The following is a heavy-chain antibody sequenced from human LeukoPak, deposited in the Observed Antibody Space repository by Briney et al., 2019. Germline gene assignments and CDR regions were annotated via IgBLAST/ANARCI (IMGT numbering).Heavy chain of an antibody. J-gene: IGHJ4*02. D-gene: IGHD4-17*01. CDR3: ARSPMTTVTILDY. Sequence: GASVKVSCKASGGTFNSYAISWVRQAPGQGLEWMGGIIPIFGTTNYAQKFQGRVTITADKSTSTAYMELSSLRSEDTAVYYCARSPMTTVTILDYWGQGTLVTVSS. V-gene: IGHV1-69*06. CDR1: GGTFNSYA. CDR2: IIPIFGTT.